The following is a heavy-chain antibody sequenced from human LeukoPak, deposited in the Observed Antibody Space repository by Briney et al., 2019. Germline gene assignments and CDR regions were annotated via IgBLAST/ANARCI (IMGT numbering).Heavy chain of an antibody. J-gene: IGHJ5*02. V-gene: IGHV4-38-2*02. D-gene: IGHD3-22*01. CDR1: GYSISSGYY. CDR2: IYHSGST. Sequence: PSETLSLTCTVSGYSISSGYYWGWIRQPPGKGLEWIGSIYHSGSTYYNPSLKSRVTISVDTSKNQFSLKLSSVTAADTAVYYCARASYYYDSSGYQNWFDPWGQGTLVTVSS. CDR3: ARASYYYDSSGYQNWFDP.